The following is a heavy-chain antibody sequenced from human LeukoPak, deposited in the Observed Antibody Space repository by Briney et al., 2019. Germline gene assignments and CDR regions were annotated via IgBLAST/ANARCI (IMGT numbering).Heavy chain of an antibody. D-gene: IGHD3-3*01. J-gene: IGHJ3*02. CDR3: ARHGDFWSGAAAFDI. CDR1: GFTVSSNY. Sequence: GSLRLSCAASGFTVSSNYMSWVRQPPGKGLEWIGSIYYSGSTYYNPSLKSRVTISVDTSKNQFSLKLSSVIAADTAVYYCARHGDFWSGAAAFDIWGQGTMVTVSS. V-gene: IGHV4-39*01. CDR2: IYYSGST.